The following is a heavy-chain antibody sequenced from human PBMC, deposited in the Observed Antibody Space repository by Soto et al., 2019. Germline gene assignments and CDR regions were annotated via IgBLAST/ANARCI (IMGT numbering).Heavy chain of an antibody. CDR1: GYTFTIYG. J-gene: IGHJ3*02. CDR3: GCVSGYSGYDGAFDI. CDR2: ISAYNGNT. D-gene: IGHD5-12*01. V-gene: IGHV1-18*01. Sequence: ASVKVSCKASGYTFTIYGISWVLQAPGQGLEWMGWISAYNGNTNYAQQLQGRVTMTTDPSTSTAYMELRSLRSDDTAVYYCGCVSGYSGYDGAFDIRGHGTMVT.